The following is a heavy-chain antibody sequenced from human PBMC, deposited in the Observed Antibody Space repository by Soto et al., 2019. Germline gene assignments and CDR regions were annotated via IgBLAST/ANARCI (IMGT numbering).Heavy chain of an antibody. V-gene: IGHV3-7*03. Sequence: VWSLRRSGEASGFTFTTGWMTWVRQAPGKGLEGVANINKDGSEKFYVYSVKVGFAISRDKAKTSLFLTINRMRAEDTAVYYCATRPCEVNYYGVFDYWGQGALVTVAS. J-gene: IGHJ4*02. D-gene: IGHD3-22*01. CDR2: INKDGSEK. CDR3: ATRPCEVNYYGVFDY. CDR1: GFTFTTGW.